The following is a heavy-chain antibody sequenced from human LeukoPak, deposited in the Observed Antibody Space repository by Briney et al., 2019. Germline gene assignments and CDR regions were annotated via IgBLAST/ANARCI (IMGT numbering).Heavy chain of an antibody. D-gene: IGHD6-19*01. J-gene: IGHJ3*01. V-gene: IGHV4-59*01. CDR3: ARWSSGWSNAFDL. Sequence: SETLSLTCTVSGGSISSYYWSWIRQPPGKGLDWMGYIYYSGSTNYNSSLKSRVTISVDTSKNQFSLKLSSVTAADTAVYYCARWSSGWSNAFDLWGQGTMVTVSS. CDR1: GGSISSYY. CDR2: IYYSGST.